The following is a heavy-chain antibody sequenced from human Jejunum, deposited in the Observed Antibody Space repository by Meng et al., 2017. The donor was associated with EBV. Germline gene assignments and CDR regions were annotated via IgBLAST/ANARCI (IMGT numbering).Heavy chain of an antibody. CDR1: RYIFTTYS. CDR3: ARDRRVGSYDY. CDR2: ISYNTGNP. J-gene: IGHJ4*02. V-gene: IGHV7-4-1*02. D-gene: IGHD1-26*01. Sequence: QVQLVQSGSELREPGASVKFSCKASRYIFTTYSMNWVRQAPGQGLEWMGYISYNTGNPSYAQGFTGRFVFSWDTSVNTAYLQISSLRAEDTAVYYCARDRRVGSYDYWGQGTLVTVSS.